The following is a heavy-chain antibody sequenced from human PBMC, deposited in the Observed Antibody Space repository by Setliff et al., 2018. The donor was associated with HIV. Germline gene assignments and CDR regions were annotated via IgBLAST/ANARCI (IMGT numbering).Heavy chain of an antibody. CDR3: TRHRVVPAALNWFDP. J-gene: IGHJ5*02. D-gene: IGHD2-2*01. CDR2: IIPIFGEA. CDR1: GGTFNSFA. V-gene: IGHV1-69*13. Sequence: SVKVSCKASGGTFNSFAINWVRQAPGQGLEWIGKIIPIFGEANYAQKFQGRVTITADESASTAYMELSGLRSEDTAVYYCTRHRVVPAALNWFDPWGQGTLVTVSS.